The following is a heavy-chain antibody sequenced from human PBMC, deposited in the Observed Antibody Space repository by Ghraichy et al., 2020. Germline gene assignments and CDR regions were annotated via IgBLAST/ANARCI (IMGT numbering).Heavy chain of an antibody. D-gene: IGHD3-22*01. J-gene: IGHJ2*01. CDR2: IYYSGST. V-gene: IGHV4-59*01. CDR1: GGSISSYY. Sequence: SETLSLTCTVSGGSISSYYWSWIRQPPGKGLEWIGYIYYSGSTNYNPSLKSRVTISVDTSKNQFSLKLSSVTAADTAVYYCARGYSDSSGYSKNWYFDLWGRGTMVTVSS. CDR3: ARGYSDSSGYSKNWYFDL.